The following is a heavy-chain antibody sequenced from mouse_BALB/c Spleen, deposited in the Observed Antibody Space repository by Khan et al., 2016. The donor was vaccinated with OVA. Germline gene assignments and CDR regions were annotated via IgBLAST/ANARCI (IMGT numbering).Heavy chain of an antibody. CDR2: ISYSGNT. V-gene: IGHV3-2*02. CDR1: GYSITSDYT. D-gene: IGHD1-1*01. Sequence: QLKESGPGLVKPSQSLYITCTVTGYSITSDYTWNWMRPFPENKMERMGHISYSGNTKYKPSLKSRISITRDTSKNKFFLQLNSVNNEDTATYSCASIYGGYVYYWRQGTTLT. J-gene: IGHJ2*01. CDR3: ASIYGGYVYY.